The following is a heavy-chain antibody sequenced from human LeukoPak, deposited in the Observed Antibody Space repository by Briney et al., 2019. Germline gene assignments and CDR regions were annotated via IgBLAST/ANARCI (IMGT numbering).Heavy chain of an antibody. CDR3: ARGSSWSYYFDY. CDR1: GYSISGSNW. D-gene: IGHD6-13*01. J-gene: IGHJ4*02. CDR2: IYSSGST. V-gene: IGHV4-28*01. Sequence: PSETLSLTCAVSGYSISGSNWWGWVRQFPGKGLEWIGYIYSSGSTYYNPSLKSRLTMSEDTSKNQFSLKVSSVTAADTAVYYCARGSSWSYYFDYWGQGTLVTVSS.